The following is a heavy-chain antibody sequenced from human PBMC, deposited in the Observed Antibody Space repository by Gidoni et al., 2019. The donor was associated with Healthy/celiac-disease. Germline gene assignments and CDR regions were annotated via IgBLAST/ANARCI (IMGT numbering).Heavy chain of an antibody. CDR2: INHSGST. J-gene: IGHJ6*02. V-gene: IGHV4-34*01. Sequence: QVQLQQWGAGLLKPSETLSLTCAVYGGSFSGYYWSWIRQPPGKGLEWIGEINHSGSTNYNPSLKSRVTISVDTSKNQFSLKLSSVTAADTAVYYCAREIVVVVAGPGMDVWGQGTTVTVSS. D-gene: IGHD2-15*01. CDR1: GGSFSGYY. CDR3: AREIVVVVAGPGMDV.